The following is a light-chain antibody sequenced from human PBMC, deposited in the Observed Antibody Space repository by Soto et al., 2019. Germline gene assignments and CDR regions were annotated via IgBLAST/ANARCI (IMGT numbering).Light chain of an antibody. V-gene: IGKV1-27*01. CDR3: QKYDSATA. J-gene: IGKJ1*01. Sequence: DIQMTQSPSSLSASVGDRVTITCQPSRGIGNALAWYQQKPGTVPKLLIHSASTLQSGVPSRFSGSGSGTDFTLTISSLQPEDVASYYCQKYDSATAFGPGTKVDIK. CDR2: SAS. CDR1: RGIGNA.